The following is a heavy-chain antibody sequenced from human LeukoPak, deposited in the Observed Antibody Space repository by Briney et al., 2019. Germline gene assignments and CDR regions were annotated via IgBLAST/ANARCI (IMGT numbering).Heavy chain of an antibody. D-gene: IGHD3-22*01. J-gene: IGHJ5*02. V-gene: IGHV4-34*01. CDR3: ARGRGITMIVAVIKSNNWFDP. CDR1: GGSFSGYY. Sequence: SETLSLTCAVYGGSFSGYYWSWIRQPPGKGLEWIGEINHSGSTNYNPSLKSRVTISVDTSKNQISLKLSSVTAADTAVYYCARGRGITMIVAVIKSNNWFDPWGQGTLVTVSS. CDR2: INHSGST.